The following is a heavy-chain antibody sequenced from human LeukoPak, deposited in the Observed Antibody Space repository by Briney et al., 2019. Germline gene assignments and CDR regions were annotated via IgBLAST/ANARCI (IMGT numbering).Heavy chain of an antibody. D-gene: IGHD4-17*01. J-gene: IGHJ5*02. CDR2: IYYSGST. CDR3: ARGKDYGAS. CDR1: GASISSYY. V-gene: IGHV4-59*01. Sequence: SETLSLTCTVSGASISSYYWSWIRQPPGKGLEWIGYIYYSGSTNYNPSLKSRVTISVDTSKNQFSLKLSSVTAADTAVYYCARGKDYGASWGQGTLVTVSS.